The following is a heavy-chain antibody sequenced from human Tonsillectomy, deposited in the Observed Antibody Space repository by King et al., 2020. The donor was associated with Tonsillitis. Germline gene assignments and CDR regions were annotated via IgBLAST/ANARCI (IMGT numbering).Heavy chain of an antibody. Sequence: QLQESGPGLVKPSETLSLTCTVSGGSISSYYWSGIRQPAGKGVEWIGRMDSSGSTNYNPPLKSRVTMSVDTSKNQFSLKLSSVTAADTAVYYCARADYSSYGIDVSGQGTTVPVSS. CDR3: ARADYSSYGIDV. V-gene: IGHV4-4*07. CDR1: GGSISSYY. J-gene: IGHJ6*02. CDR2: MDSSGST.